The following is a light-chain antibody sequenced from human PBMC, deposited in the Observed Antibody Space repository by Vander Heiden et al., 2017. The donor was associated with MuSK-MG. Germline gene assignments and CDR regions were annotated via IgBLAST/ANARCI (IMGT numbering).Light chain of an antibody. Sequence: DIQMTQSPSSLSASVGDRVSLTCRASQSISRWLAWYQQRPGEAPRLLIYQASTLHSGVPSRFSGSGSGTHFTLTISSLQPEDFGTYYCQQYNSASITFGQGTRLDIK. J-gene: IGKJ5*01. CDR3: QQYNSASIT. V-gene: IGKV1-5*03. CDR2: QAS. CDR1: QSISRW.